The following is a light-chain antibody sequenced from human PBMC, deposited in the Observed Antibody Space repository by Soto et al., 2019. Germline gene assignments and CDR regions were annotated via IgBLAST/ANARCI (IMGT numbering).Light chain of an antibody. Sequence: EIVMTQSPATLSVSPGERATLSCRASQSVSSNLAWYQQKPGQAPRLLIYGASTRATGIPASFSGSGSGTEFTLTISSLQSEDFVVYYCQQYNNWPRETFGQGTKVEIK. CDR2: GAS. CDR1: QSVSSN. J-gene: IGKJ1*01. V-gene: IGKV3-15*01. CDR3: QQYNNWPRET.